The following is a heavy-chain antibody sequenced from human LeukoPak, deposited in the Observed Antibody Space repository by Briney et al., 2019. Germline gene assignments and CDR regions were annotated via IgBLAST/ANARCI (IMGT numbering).Heavy chain of an antibody. CDR1: GGSISSGDYY. Sequence: PSETLSLTCTVSGGSISSGDYYWSWIRQPPGKGLEWIGSIYYSGSTYYNPSLKSRVTISVDTSKNQFSLKLSSVTAADTAVYYCARYYNWNYYFDYWGQGTLVTVSS. J-gene: IGHJ4*02. CDR2: IYYSGST. D-gene: IGHD1-20*01. CDR3: ARYYNWNYYFDY. V-gene: IGHV4-39*01.